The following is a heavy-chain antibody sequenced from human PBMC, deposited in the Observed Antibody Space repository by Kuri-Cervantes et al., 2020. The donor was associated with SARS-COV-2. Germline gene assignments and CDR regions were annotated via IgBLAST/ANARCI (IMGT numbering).Heavy chain of an antibody. CDR3: ARDERYCSGGRCYSEAGNWFDP. V-gene: IGHV3-21*01. CDR2: ISSSSSYI. D-gene: IGHD2-15*01. J-gene: IGHJ5*02. CDR1: GFTLSSYS. Sequence: GGSLRLSCAASGFTLSSYSMNWVRQAPGKGLEWVSSISSSSSYIYCADAVKGRFTISRDNAKNSLYLQMNSLRAEDTAVYYCARDERYCSGGRCYSEAGNWFDPWGQGTLVTVSS.